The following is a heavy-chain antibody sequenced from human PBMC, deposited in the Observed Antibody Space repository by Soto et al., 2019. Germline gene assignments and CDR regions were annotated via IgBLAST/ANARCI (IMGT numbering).Heavy chain of an antibody. Sequence: PGGSLRLSCAASGFTFSSYDMHWVRQATGKGLEWVSAIGIAGDTYYPGSVKGRFTISRENAKNSLYLQMNSLRAGDTAVYYCARADRRFDYYYYGMDVWGQGTTVTV. CDR1: GFTFSSYD. CDR2: IGIAGDT. CDR3: ARADRRFDYYYYGMDV. V-gene: IGHV3-13*04. D-gene: IGHD3-16*01. J-gene: IGHJ6*02.